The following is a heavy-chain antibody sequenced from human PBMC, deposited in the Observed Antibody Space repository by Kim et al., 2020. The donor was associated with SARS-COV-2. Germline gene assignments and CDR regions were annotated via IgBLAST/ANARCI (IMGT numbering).Heavy chain of an antibody. J-gene: IGHJ4*02. CDR2: INPSGGST. CDR1: GYTFTSYY. CDR3: ARGGDIVVVVAANFDY. D-gene: IGHD2-15*01. V-gene: IGHV1-46*01. Sequence: ASVKVSCKASGYTFTSYYMHWVRQAPGQGLEWMGIINPSGGSTSYAQKFQGRVTMTRDTSTSTVYMELSSLRSEDTAVYYCARGGDIVVVVAANFDYWGQGTLVTVSS.